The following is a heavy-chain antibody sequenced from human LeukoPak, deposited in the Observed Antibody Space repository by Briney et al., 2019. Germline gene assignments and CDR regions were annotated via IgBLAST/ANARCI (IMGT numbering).Heavy chain of an antibody. D-gene: IGHD2-2*01. J-gene: IGHJ6*02. CDR1: GFTFSSYE. CDR3: ARIRVPAAGDGMDV. CDR2: ISSSGSTI. V-gene: IGHV3-48*03. Sequence: GGPLRLSCAASGFTFSSYEMNWVRPAPGKGLEWVSYISSSGSTIYYADSVKGRFTISRDNAKNSLYLQMNSLRAEDTAVYYCARIRVPAAGDGMDVWGQRTTVSVSS.